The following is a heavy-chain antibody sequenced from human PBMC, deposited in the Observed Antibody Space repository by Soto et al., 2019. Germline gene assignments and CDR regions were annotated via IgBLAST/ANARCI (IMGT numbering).Heavy chain of an antibody. CDR3: AIAGYSSHLFDP. D-gene: IGHD6-13*01. CDR1: GGTFSSYA. V-gene: IGHV1-69*13. CDR2: IIPIFGTA. Sequence: ASVKVSCKASGGTFSSYAISWVRQAPGQGLEWMGGIIPIFGTANYAQKFQGRVTITADESTSTAYMELSSLRSEDTAVYYCAIAGYSSHLFDPWGQGTLVTVSS. J-gene: IGHJ5*02.